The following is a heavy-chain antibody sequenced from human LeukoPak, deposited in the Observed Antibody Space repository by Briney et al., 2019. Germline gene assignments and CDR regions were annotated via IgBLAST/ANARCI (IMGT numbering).Heavy chain of an antibody. J-gene: IGHJ5*02. Sequence: GASVKVSCKASGYTFTGYYMHWVRQAPGQGLEWMGWINPNSGGTNYAQKFQGRVTMTRDTSISTAYMELSRLRSEDTAVYYCAREPGGYYDILTGYYKPGRNNWFDPWGQGTLVTVSS. D-gene: IGHD3-9*01. CDR1: GYTFTGYY. CDR2: INPNSGGT. CDR3: AREPGGYYDILTGYYKPGRNNWFDP. V-gene: IGHV1-2*02.